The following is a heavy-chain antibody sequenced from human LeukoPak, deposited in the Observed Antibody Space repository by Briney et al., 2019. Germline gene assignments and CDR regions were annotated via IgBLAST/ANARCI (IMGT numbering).Heavy chain of an antibody. CDR3: AKVAGVGFFYGGDWQISSYFKY. CDR1: GFTFTTYW. V-gene: IGHV3-7*01. Sequence: GGSLRLSCVASGFTFTTYWMSWVRQAPGKGLEWVANIKQDGSEKYYVDSVKGRFTISRDNAKNSLYLQMNSLRVEDTAVYYCAKVAGVGFFYGGDWQISSYFKYWGKGTRVTVSS. J-gene: IGHJ4*02. CDR2: IKQDGSEK. D-gene: IGHD2-21*02.